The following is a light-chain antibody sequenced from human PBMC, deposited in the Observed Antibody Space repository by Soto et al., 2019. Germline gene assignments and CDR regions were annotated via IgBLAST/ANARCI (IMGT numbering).Light chain of an antibody. CDR1: QSISSW. J-gene: IGKJ5*01. V-gene: IGKV1-5*03. CDR2: KAS. Sequence: DIQLTQSPSTLAASVGDRVTITCRASQSISSWLAWYQQKTGKAPKLLIYKASSLESGVPSRFSGSGSGTEFNLTISSLQPGDFATYYCQQYNSDSITFGQGTRLEIK. CDR3: QQYNSDSIT.